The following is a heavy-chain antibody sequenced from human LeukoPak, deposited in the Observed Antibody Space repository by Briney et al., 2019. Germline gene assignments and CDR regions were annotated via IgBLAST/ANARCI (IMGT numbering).Heavy chain of an antibody. Sequence: PSETLSLTCTVSGGSISSYYWGWIRQPPGKGLEWIGSIYYSGSTYYNPSLKSRVTISVDTSKNQFSLKLSSVTAADTAVYYCATSGYSYALGYYWGQGTLVTVSS. CDR2: IYYSGST. CDR3: ATSGYSYALGYY. V-gene: IGHV4-39*01. CDR1: GGSISSYY. D-gene: IGHD5-18*01. J-gene: IGHJ4*02.